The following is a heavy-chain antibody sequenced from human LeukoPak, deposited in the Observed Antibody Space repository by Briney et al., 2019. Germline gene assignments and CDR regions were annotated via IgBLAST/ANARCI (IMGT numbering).Heavy chain of an antibody. V-gene: IGHV1-18*01. CDR3: ARDRYCSSTSCYDYYYYYYMDV. CDR1: GYTFTSYG. J-gene: IGHJ6*03. D-gene: IGHD2-2*01. Sequence: ASVEVSCKASGYTFTSYGISWVRQAPGQGLEWMGWISAYNGNTNYAQKLQGRVTMTTDTSTSTAYMELRSLRSDDTAVYYCARDRYCSSTSCYDYYYYYYMDVWGKGTTVTVSS. CDR2: ISAYNGNT.